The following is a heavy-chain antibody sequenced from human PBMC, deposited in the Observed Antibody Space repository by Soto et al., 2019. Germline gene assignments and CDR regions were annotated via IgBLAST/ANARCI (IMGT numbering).Heavy chain of an antibody. J-gene: IGHJ1*01. D-gene: IGHD6-13*01. CDR3: ARQFLPWAAAGPGLFQH. V-gene: IGHV5-51*01. CDR1: GYSCTSYW. CDR2: IYPGDSDT. Sequence: PGESLKISCKGSGYSCTSYWLGWVRQMPGKGLEWMGIIYPGDSDTRYSPSFQGQVTISADKSISTAYLQWSSLKASDTAMYYCARQFLPWAAAGPGLFQHWGQGTLVTVSS.